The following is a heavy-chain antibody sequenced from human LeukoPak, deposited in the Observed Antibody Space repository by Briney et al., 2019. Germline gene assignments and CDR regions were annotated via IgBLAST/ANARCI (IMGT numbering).Heavy chain of an antibody. J-gene: IGHJ4*02. CDR1: GFTFSSYG. Sequence: GGSLRLSCAASGFTFSSYGMHWVRQAPGKGLEWVAVISYDGSNKYYADSVKGRFTIPRDNSKNTLYLQMNSLRAEDTAVYYCPKGAGYNPVGYWGQGPLVTVSS. D-gene: IGHD5-24*01. CDR3: PKGAGYNPVGY. V-gene: IGHV3-30*18. CDR2: ISYDGSNK.